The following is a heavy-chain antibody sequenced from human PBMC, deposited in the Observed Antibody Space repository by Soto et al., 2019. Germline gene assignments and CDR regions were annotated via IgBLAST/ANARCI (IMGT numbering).Heavy chain of an antibody. Sequence: QVQLQESGPGLVKPSQTLSLTCTVSGGSISSGGYYWSWIRQHPGKGLEWIGYIYYSGSTYYNASLESRVTISVDPTKNQFPLKQSSVTAADPAGYYGARAPDPWGEAFDIWGQGTMVTVAS. CDR2: IYYSGST. V-gene: IGHV4-31*03. CDR1: GGSISSGGYY. J-gene: IGHJ3*02. CDR3: ARAPDPWGEAFDI. D-gene: IGHD7-27*01.